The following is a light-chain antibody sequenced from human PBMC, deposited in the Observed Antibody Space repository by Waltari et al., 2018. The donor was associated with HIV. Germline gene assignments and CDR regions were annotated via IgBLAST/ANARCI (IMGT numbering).Light chain of an antibody. CDR3: QQSYTTRWT. CDR1: QSIDNF. Sequence: DIQMTQSPSSLSASVGDRVTITCRPSQSIDNFLNWYQQKPGKAPKLLIYGASRLQTGVPSRFSRSGSGTDFTLTVNSLQPEDFATYYCQQSYTTRWTSGLGPKVEMK. CDR2: GAS. V-gene: IGKV1-39*01. J-gene: IGKJ1*01.